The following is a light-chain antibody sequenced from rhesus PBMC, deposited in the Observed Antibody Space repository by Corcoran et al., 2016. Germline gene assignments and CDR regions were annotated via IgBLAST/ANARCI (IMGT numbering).Light chain of an antibody. V-gene: IGLV2-32*01. CDR1: SSDIGGFNF. J-gene: IGLJ1*01. Sequence: QAALTQPRSVSGSPGQSVTISCTGTSSDIGGFNFVSWYQQHPGPAPKLMIYEVSKRPSGVSDRVSGSKSGNTASLTISGLQAEDEADYYCCSYAGRYIYIFGAGTRLTVL. CDR3: CSYAGRYIYI. CDR2: EVS.